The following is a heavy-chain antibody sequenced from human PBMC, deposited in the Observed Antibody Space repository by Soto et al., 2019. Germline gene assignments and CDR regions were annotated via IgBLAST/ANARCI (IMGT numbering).Heavy chain of an antibody. V-gene: IGHV1-69*17. CDR3: ARPDEGGYSSNHHYYYTLDV. J-gene: IGHJ6*02. CDR1: GGTFRSYS. CDR2: RIHIFDIT. Sequence: QVQLVQSGAEVKKPGSSVKVSCKASGGTFRSYSISWVRQAPGQGLEWMGGRIHIFDITNYAQKFQGRVTITADKSTSTAYRELSSLGSDDTAVYYCARPDEGGYSSNHHYYYTLDVWGQGTTVTV. D-gene: IGHD3-22*01.